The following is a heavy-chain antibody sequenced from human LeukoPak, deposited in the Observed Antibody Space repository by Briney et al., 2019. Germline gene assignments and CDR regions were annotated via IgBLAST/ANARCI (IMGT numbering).Heavy chain of an antibody. CDR2: INRDGSST. D-gene: IGHD3/OR15-3a*01. CDR3: AKDGPEGKRVFDI. V-gene: IGHV3-74*01. CDR1: GFTFCNFW. Sequence: PGGSLRLSCAASGFTFCNFWMHWVRETPGKGLVWVSRINRDGSSTNYVDSVKGRFTISRDNAKNTLYLQMNSLRDEDTAVYYCAKDGPEGKRVFDIWGRGTMVTVSS. J-gene: IGHJ3*02.